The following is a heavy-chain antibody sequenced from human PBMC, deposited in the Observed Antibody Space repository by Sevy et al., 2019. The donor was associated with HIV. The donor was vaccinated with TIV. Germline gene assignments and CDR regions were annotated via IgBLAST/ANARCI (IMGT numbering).Heavy chain of an antibody. CDR3: ARSNCSGGSCYVGYYYYGMDV. D-gene: IGHD2-15*01. CDR1: GGTFSSFA. J-gene: IGHJ6*02. V-gene: IGHV1-69*13. Sequence: ASVKVSYKASGGTFSSFAISWVRQAPGQGLEWMGGIIPIVGTANYAQKFQGRVTITADESTSTAYMELSSLRSEDTAVYYCARSNCSGGSCYVGYYYYGMDVWGQGTTVTVSS. CDR2: IIPIVGTA.